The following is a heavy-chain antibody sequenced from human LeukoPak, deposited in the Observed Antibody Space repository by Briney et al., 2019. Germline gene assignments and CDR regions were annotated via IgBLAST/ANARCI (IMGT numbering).Heavy chain of an antibody. CDR2: ISSSSSTI. CDR1: GFTFSSYS. Sequence: GGSLRLSCAASGFTFSSYSMNWVRQAPGKRLGWVSYISSSSSTIYYADSVKGRFTISRDNAKNSLYLQMNSLRAEDTAVYYCARLTGTESVWFGDYWGQGTLVTVSS. D-gene: IGHD3-10*01. J-gene: IGHJ4*02. CDR3: ARLTGTESVWFGDY. V-gene: IGHV3-48*04.